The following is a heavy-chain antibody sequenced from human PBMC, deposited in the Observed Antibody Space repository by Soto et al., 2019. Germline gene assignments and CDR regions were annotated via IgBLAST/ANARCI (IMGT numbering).Heavy chain of an antibody. Sequence: SETLSLTCNVYGESFSDYSWSWIRQPPGKGLEWIGYIYDSGSTYYNPSLKSRVTISVDRSKNQFSLKLSSVTAADTAVYYCARAHYGDYGYGMDVWGQGTTVTVSS. CDR1: GESFSDYS. CDR3: ARAHYGDYGYGMDV. CDR2: IYDSGST. D-gene: IGHD4-17*01. V-gene: IGHV4-30-2*01. J-gene: IGHJ6*02.